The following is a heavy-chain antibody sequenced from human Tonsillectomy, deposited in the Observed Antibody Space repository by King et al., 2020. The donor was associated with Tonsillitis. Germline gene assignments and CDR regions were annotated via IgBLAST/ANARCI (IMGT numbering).Heavy chain of an antibody. D-gene: IGHD5-24*01. V-gene: IGHV4-59*12. CDR3: ARLSLGMATMYIDY. CDR2: IYYSGST. Sequence: QLQESGPGLVKPSETLSLTCTVSGGSISSYYWSWIRQPPGKGLEWIGYIYYSGSTNYNPSLKSRVTISIDTSKNQFSLKLSSVTAADTAVYYCARLSLGMATMYIDYWGQGTLVTVSS. CDR1: GGSISSYY. J-gene: IGHJ4*02.